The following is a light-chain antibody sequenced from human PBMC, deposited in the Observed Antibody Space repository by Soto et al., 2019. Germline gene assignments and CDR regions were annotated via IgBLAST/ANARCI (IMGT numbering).Light chain of an antibody. CDR2: DAS. V-gene: IGKV3-11*01. Sequence: EIVLTQSPATLSLSPGERAALSCRATQGVDRFLAWYQQKPGQAPRLLIYDASNRATGIPARLSGSGSVTDFTLAIDNIEPEDFAVYYCQQRGGWPLTFGGGTKVEIK. J-gene: IGKJ4*01. CDR1: QGVDRF. CDR3: QQRGGWPLT.